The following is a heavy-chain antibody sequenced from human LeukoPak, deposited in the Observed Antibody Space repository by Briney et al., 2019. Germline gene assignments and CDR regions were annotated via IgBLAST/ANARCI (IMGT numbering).Heavy chain of an antibody. CDR1: GFSFSDSA. V-gene: IGHV3-9*01. D-gene: IGHD2-8*02. CDR2: VGVTNDYV. Sequence: GRSLRLSCAASGFSFSDSAMHWVQQAPGKGLEWVSGVGVTNDYVAYADSVKGRFSISRDNAKNSLYLQMNSLRAEDTALYHCVKAGTGYCTGGKCYRPFDFWGQGALVTVSS. CDR3: VKAGTGYCTGGKCYRPFDF. J-gene: IGHJ4*02.